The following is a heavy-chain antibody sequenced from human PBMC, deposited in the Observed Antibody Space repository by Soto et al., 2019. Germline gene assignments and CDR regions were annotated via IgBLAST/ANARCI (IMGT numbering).Heavy chain of an antibody. CDR2: IYPSGMP. CDR1: GGSISNAAYS. V-gene: IGHV4-30-2*01. CDR3: ARERGASGLFDS. J-gene: IGHJ4*02. Sequence: SETLSLTCTVSGGSISNAAYSWSWIRQPPGKGLEWIGYIYPSGMPFYNPSLRSRVTISIDRSNDQFSLNLKSVTAADTAVYYCARERGASGLFDSWGQGTLVTVSS.